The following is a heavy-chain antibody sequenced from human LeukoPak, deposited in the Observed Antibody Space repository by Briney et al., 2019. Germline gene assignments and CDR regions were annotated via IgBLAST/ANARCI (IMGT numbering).Heavy chain of an antibody. Sequence: GGSLRLSCAASGFPFSNYWMHWVRQAPGKGLVWVSRVNSDGSTTNYADSVKGRFTISRDNSKNTLYLQMNSLRAEDTAVYYCAKSDYYDSSGYFDYWGQGTLVTVSS. J-gene: IGHJ4*02. V-gene: IGHV3-74*01. D-gene: IGHD3-22*01. CDR3: AKSDYYDSSGYFDY. CDR2: VNSDGSTT. CDR1: GFPFSNYW.